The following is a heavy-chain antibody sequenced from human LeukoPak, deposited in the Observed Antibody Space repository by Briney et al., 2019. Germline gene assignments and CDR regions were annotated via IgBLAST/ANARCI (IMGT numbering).Heavy chain of an antibody. CDR2: TYYRSKWYN. CDR1: GDSLSSNSTA. J-gene: IGHJ3*02. Sequence: SQTLSLTCAISGDSLSSNSTAWGWVRQSPSRGLEWLGSTYYRSKWYNDFSFSFTSRITITPATSHNPFSLQLNSVTPADTAMYYSARKTPAAAFDIWGQGTIVTVSS. CDR3: ARKTPAAAFDI. D-gene: IGHD6-13*01. V-gene: IGHV6-1*01.